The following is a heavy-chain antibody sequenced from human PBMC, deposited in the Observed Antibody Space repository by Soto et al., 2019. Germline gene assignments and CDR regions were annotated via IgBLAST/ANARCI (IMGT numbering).Heavy chain of an antibody. CDR1: GFTFGDYA. CDR2: ISWNSVSI. D-gene: IGHD3-16*01. V-gene: IGHV3-9*01. Sequence: GGSLRLSCAASGFTFGDYAMHWVRQAPGKGLEWVSHISWNSVSIDYADSVKGRFTISRDNAKNSLYLQTNSLRAEDTALYYFVKEWGGAAYASFQIWGQGTMVTVSS. CDR3: VKEWGGAAYASFQI. J-gene: IGHJ3*02.